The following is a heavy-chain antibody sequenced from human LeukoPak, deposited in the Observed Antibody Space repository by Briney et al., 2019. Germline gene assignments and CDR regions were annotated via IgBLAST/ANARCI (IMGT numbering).Heavy chain of an antibody. Sequence: PGGSLRLPCAASGFTFSSYGMHWVRQAPGKGLEWVAFIRYDGSNKYYADSVKGRFTISRDNSKNTLYLQMNSLRAEDTAVYYCAKDGGYCSSTGCDEDYWGQGTLVTVSS. CDR2: IRYDGSNK. V-gene: IGHV3-30*02. J-gene: IGHJ4*02. CDR1: GFTFSSYG. D-gene: IGHD2-2*03. CDR3: AKDGGYCSSTGCDEDY.